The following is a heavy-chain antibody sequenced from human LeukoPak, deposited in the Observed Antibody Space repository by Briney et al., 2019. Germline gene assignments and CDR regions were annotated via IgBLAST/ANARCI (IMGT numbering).Heavy chain of an antibody. D-gene: IGHD1-26*01. V-gene: IGHV4-61*02. Sequence: SQTLSLTCTVSGGSINSSSYYWSWIRQPAGKGLEWIGRIYTTNYNPSLKSRVTISVDTSKNQFSLKLSSVTAADTAVYYCARGNSGSSHPLDYWGQGTLVTVSS. CDR2: IYTT. CDR1: GGSINSSSYY. CDR3: ARGNSGSSHPLDY. J-gene: IGHJ4*02.